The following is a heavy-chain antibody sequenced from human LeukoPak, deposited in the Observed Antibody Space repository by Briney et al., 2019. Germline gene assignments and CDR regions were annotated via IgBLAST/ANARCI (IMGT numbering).Heavy chain of an antibody. Sequence: GESLRLSCAASGFTLSSYAMSWVRQAPGKGLEWVSGISTSGGSSSYADSVKGRFTISRDNPRNTLYMQMNSLRAEDTALYYCAIMHPYYDGSGYWVQWGQGTLVTVSS. J-gene: IGHJ4*02. CDR2: ISTSGGSS. V-gene: IGHV3-23*01. CDR1: GFTLSSYA. CDR3: AIMHPYYDGSGYWVQ. D-gene: IGHD3-22*01.